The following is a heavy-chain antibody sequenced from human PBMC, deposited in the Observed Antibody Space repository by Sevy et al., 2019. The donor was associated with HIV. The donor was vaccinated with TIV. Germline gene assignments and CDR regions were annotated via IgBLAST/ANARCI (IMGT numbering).Heavy chain of an antibody. CDR3: ARDKNTVAAMDHYYYSGMDT. Sequence: GGSLRLSCAASGFPLHDYTMHWVRQAPGKGLEWVSSINWISSSIDYAASVKGRFTISRDNAKNSLYLQMNSLRIEDTALYFCARDKNTVAAMDHYYYSGMDTWGQGTTVTVSS. CDR1: GFPLHDYT. D-gene: IGHD5-12*01. CDR2: INWISSSI. J-gene: IGHJ6*02. V-gene: IGHV3-9*01.